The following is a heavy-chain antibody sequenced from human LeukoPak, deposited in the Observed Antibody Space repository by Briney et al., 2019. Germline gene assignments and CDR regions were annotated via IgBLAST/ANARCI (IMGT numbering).Heavy chain of an antibody. V-gene: IGHV5-51*01. J-gene: IGHJ3*02. CDR2: IYPGDSDT. CDR1: GYSFTNYW. CDR3: ARQWAFGGDAFDI. D-gene: IGHD3-10*01. Sequence: GESLKISCKGSGYSFTNYWIGWVRQMPGKGLEWMGIIYPGDSDTRYSPSFQGQVTISADKSISTAYLQWSSLKASDTAMYYCARQWAFGGDAFDIWGQGTMVTVSS.